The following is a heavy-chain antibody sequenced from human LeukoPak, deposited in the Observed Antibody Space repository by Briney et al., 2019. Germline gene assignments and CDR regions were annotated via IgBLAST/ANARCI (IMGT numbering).Heavy chain of an antibody. J-gene: IGHJ4*02. CDR1: GGTFSSYA. V-gene: IGHV1-69*05. Sequence: ASAKVSCKASGGTFSSYAISWVRQAPGQGLEWMGGIIPIFGTANYAQKFQGRVTITTDESTSTAYMELSSLRSEDTAVYYCARNSGYDFLFDYWGQGTLVTVSS. CDR2: IIPIFGTA. D-gene: IGHD5-12*01. CDR3: ARNSGYDFLFDY.